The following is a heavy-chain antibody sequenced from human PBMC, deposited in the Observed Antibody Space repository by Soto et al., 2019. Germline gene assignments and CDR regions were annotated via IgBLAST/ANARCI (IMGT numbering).Heavy chain of an antibody. CDR3: AKDLRRGGKHDFDY. D-gene: IGHD2-15*01. V-gene: IGHV3-30*18. CDR2: ISYDGSNK. Sequence: GGSLRLSCAASGFTFSSYGMHWVRQAPGKGLEWVAVISYDGSNKYYADSVKGRFTISRDNSKNTLYLQMNSLRAEDTAVYYCAKDLRRGGKHDFDYWGQGTLVTVSS. J-gene: IGHJ4*02. CDR1: GFTFSSYG.